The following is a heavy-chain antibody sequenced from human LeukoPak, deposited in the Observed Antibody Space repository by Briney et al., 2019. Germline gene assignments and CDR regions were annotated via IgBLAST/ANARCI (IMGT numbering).Heavy chain of an antibody. CDR1: GYTFTSYG. J-gene: IGHJ6*03. CDR3: ARGRLYKGLPNYYYMDV. CDR2: ISAYNGNT. Sequence: EASVKVSCKASGYTFTSYGISWVRQAPGQGLEWMGWISAYNGNTNYAQKLQGRVTMTTDTSTSTAYMELRSLRSDDTAVYYCARGRLYKGLPNYYYMDVWGKGTTVTVSS. V-gene: IGHV1-18*01. D-gene: IGHD2-2*02.